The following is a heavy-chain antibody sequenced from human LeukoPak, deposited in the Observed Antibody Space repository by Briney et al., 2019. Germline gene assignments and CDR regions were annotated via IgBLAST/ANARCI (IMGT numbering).Heavy chain of an antibody. CDR2: IKRKAYGGTT. Sequence: GGSLRLSCTPPGFTFADYAISLFPKAPGRGLEWVVFIKRKAYGGTTEYAASVKGRFTISRDDSKSIAYLQMNSLKTEDTAVYYCTRKGNDFWSGYSGWFDPWGQGTLVTVSS. J-gene: IGHJ5*02. CDR3: TRKGNDFWSGYSGWFDP. V-gene: IGHV3-49*03. CDR1: GFTFADYA. D-gene: IGHD3-3*01.